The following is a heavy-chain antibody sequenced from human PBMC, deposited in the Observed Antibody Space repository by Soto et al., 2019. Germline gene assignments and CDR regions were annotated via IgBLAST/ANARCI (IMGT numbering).Heavy chain of an antibody. Sequence: QDHLAQSGAEVKKPGSSVTVSCKASGGTFNSYGISWVRQAPGQGLDWMGVIIPLYGTVNYAQKFQGRVSITSETSTSTAYRDLSSLRSDDTAVYYCARVRVIRGVIPSHFGLWGQGTLVTVSS. J-gene: IGHJ4*02. CDR2: IIPLYGTV. V-gene: IGHV1-69*06. CDR1: GGTFNSYG. CDR3: ARVRVIRGVIPSHFGL. D-gene: IGHD3-10*01.